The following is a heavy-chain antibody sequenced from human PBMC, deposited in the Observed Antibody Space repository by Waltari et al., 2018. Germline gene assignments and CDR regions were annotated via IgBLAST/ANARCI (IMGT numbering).Heavy chain of an antibody. CDR1: GDCHRGGY. Sequence: QVQLQDSGPSLVKPSETLFLTCPVSGDCHRGGYCTLIRQAPGKGLAWIASLRNTGGTKCNPSLESRVTVSAVTSKKQFSLRLTSVTTADTAVYYCARVPTKYYDSLGWGFFDQWGQGILVTVSS. D-gene: IGHD3-22*01. V-gene: IGHV4-59*12. J-gene: IGHJ4*02. CDR2: LRNTGGT. CDR3: ARVPTKYYDSLGWGFFDQ.